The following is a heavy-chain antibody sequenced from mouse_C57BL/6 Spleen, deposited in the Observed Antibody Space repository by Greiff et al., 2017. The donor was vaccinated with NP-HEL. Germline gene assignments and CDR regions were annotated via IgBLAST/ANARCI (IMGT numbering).Heavy chain of an antibody. Sequence: VQLQQSGAELVRPGASVKLSCTASGFNIKDDYMHWVKQRPEQGLEWIGWIDPENGDTEYASKFQGKATITADTSSNTAYLQLSSLTSEDTAVYYCTTTGRGYFDYWGQGTTLTVSS. CDR3: TTTGRGYFDY. V-gene: IGHV14-4*01. CDR2: IDPENGDT. CDR1: GFNIKDDY. J-gene: IGHJ2*01.